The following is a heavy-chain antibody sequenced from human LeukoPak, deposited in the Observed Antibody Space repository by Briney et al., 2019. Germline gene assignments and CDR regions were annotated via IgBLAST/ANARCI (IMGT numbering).Heavy chain of an antibody. CDR1: GFTFSDCW. V-gene: IGHV3-7*01. D-gene: IGHD6-13*01. J-gene: IGHJ4*02. CDR3: ARVGGSIAAAGTFDY. CDR2: IKQDGSEK. Sequence: GGSLRLSCAASGFTFSDCWMSWVRQAPGKGLEWVANIKQDGSEKYYVDSVKGRFTISRDNAKNSLYLQMNSLRAEDTAVYYCARVGGSIAAAGTFDYWGQGTLVTVSS.